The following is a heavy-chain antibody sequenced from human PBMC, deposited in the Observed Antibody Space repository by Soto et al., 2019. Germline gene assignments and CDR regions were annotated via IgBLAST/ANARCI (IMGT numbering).Heavy chain of an antibody. V-gene: IGHV3-15*01. J-gene: IGHJ4*02. CDR3: IADPHYGSAGADY. D-gene: IGHD3-10*01. CDR2: IRSKRAGGTT. Sequence: EVQLVETGGGLVKPGGSLKLSCAASGFTFNTAWMGWVRQSTGKRLEWVGLIRSKRAGGTTDYAAPVQGRFSISRDDSKSTVYVEMNSLRTEDTGVYYCIADPHYGSAGADYWGQGTLVNVSS. CDR1: GFTFNTAW.